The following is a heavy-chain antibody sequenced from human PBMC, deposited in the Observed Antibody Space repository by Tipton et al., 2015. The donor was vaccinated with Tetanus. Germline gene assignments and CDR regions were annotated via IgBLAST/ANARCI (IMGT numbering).Heavy chain of an antibody. Sequence: TLSLTCTVSGGSIRGGTFYWGWIRQPPGKGLEWIGSIYESGDTYYIPSLKSRVTISVDTSKNQFPLNLNSMAAADTGVYYCARHQSGYFTPFDYWGQGNLVTASS. CDR3: ARHQSGYFTPFDY. J-gene: IGHJ4*02. CDR2: IYESGDT. D-gene: IGHD3-3*01. V-gene: IGHV4-39*01. CDR1: GGSIRGGTFY.